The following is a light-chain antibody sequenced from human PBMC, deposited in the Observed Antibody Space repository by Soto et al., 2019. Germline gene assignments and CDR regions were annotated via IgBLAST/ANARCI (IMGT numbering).Light chain of an antibody. V-gene: IGKV3-15*01. CDR1: QSLYYN. CDR2: GAS. J-gene: IGKJ1*01. Sequence: EIVMTQSPATLSVSLGERATLCCRACQSLYYNLAWYQPKPGQAPRLLIYGASARATGVPSRFSGSGSGTDFTLTISSLQPEDFATYYCLQDYNYPWTFGQGTKVDIK. CDR3: LQDYNYPWT.